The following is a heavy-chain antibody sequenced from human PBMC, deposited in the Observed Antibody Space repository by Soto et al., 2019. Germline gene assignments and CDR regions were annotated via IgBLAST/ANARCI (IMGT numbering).Heavy chain of an antibody. D-gene: IGHD1-1*01. J-gene: IGHJ5*02. CDR1: GGTFSRSS. CDR2: IIPIVNIV. V-gene: IGHV1-69*02. CDR3: GTGGTLDA. Sequence: QVHPVQSGAEVSTPGSSVKVACKASGGTFSRSSISWVRQAPGQGLAWMGRIIPIVNIVNYEQKYQDRVTITVDKSTGTVYMELSRQGSNVTAVYYCGTGGTLDAWGQGTLLTVSS.